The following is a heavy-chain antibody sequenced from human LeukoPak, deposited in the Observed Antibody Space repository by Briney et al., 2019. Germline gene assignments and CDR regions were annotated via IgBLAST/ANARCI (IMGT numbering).Heavy chain of an antibody. D-gene: IGHD3-10*02. CDR1: GFTFSNYA. CDR3: AELGITMIGGV. Sequence: GGSLRLSCAASGFTFSNYAMSWVRQAPGKGLEWVSTISNSDDNTYYADSVKGRFTISRDNAKNSLYLQMNSLRAEDTAVYYCAELGITMIGGVWGKGTTVTISS. V-gene: IGHV3-23*01. J-gene: IGHJ6*04. CDR2: ISNSDDNT.